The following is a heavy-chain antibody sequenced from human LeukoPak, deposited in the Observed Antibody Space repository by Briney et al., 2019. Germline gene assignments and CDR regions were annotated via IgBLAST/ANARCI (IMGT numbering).Heavy chain of an antibody. V-gene: IGHV3-23*01. CDR3: AKGITMVRGVQAYYYYYGMDV. Sequence: GGSLRLSCAASGFSFSSYAMSWVRQAPGKGLEWVSGIIGSGYTTIHADSVKGRFTISRDNSKNTLYLQMNSLRAEDTAVYYCAKGITMVRGVQAYYYYYGMDVWGQGTTVTVSS. CDR2: IIGSGYTT. D-gene: IGHD3-10*01. CDR1: GFSFSSYA. J-gene: IGHJ6*02.